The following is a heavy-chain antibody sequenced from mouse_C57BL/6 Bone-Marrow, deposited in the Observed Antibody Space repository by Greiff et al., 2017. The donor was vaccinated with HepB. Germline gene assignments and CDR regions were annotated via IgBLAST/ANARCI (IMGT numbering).Heavy chain of an antibody. CDR2: IRSKSNNYAT. V-gene: IGHV10-1*01. J-gene: IGHJ1*03. Sequence: EVKVVESGGGLVQPKGSLKLSCAASGFSFNTYAMNWVRQAPGKGLEWVARIRSKSNNYATYYADSVKDRFTISRDDSESMLYLQMNNLKTEDTAMYYCVRHGGYPWYFDVWGTGTTVTVSS. CDR1: GFSFNTYA. CDR3: VRHGGYPWYFDV.